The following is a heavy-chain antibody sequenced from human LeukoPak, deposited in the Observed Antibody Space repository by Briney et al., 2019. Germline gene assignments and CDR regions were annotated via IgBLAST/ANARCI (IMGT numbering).Heavy chain of an antibody. CDR2: ISWNSGSI. D-gene: IGHD3-16*02. J-gene: IGHJ4*02. V-gene: IGHV3-9*01. CDR1: GFTFSSYA. Sequence: GGSLRLSCAASGFTFSSYAMSWVRQAPGKGLEWVSGISWNSGSIGYADSVKGRFTISRDNAKNSLYLQMNSLRAEDTALYYCAKGSMITFGGVIVTYFDYWGQGTLVTVSS. CDR3: AKGSMITFGGVIVTYFDY.